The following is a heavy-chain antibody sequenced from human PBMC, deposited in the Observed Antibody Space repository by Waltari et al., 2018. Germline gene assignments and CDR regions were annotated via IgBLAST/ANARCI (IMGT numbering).Heavy chain of an antibody. CDR1: GFTFSRYS. CDR3: ARDQDWAFDY. V-gene: IGHV3-48*02. CDR2: MVPGGGNI. D-gene: IGHD2-21*01. Sequence: EVQLVESGGGLVQPGGSLKLSCAASGFTFSRYSMNWVRQAPGKGLEGVSPMVPGGGNIGYADSVKGRITISRDNAQNSLYLIINSLTDEDTAVYYCARDQDWAFDYWGRGTLVTVSS. J-gene: IGHJ4*02.